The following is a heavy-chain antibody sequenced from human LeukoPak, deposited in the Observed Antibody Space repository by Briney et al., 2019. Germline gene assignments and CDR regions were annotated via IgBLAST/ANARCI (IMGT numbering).Heavy chain of an antibody. Sequence: PSETLSLTCTISTYSINSDYHWAWIRQPPRKGLEWIGSIYHTGRTYYNPAHKTRVTILLDTSSNQFSLRLSSVAASDTAVYFCARHVSGNLWYFDDWGQGTLATVSS. CDR2: IYHTGRT. J-gene: IGHJ4*02. V-gene: IGHV4-38-2*02. CDR3: ARHVSGNLWYFDD. D-gene: IGHD1-26*01. CDR1: TYSINSDYH.